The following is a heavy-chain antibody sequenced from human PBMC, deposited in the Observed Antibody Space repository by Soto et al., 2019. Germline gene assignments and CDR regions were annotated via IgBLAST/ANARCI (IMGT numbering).Heavy chain of an antibody. CDR3: AASPSGYSYAAPLDY. J-gene: IGHJ4*02. Sequence: SVKVSCKASGGTFSSYAISWVRQAPGQGPEWMGGIIPIFGTANYAQKFQGRVTITADESTSTAYMELSSLRSEDTAVYYCAASPSGYSYAAPLDYWGQGTLVTVSS. CDR1: GGTFSSYA. V-gene: IGHV1-69*13. CDR2: IIPIFGTA. D-gene: IGHD5-18*01.